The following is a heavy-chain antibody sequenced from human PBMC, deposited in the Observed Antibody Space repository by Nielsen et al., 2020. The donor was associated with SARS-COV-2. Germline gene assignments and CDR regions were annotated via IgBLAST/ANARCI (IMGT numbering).Heavy chain of an antibody. CDR3: AREGLGYGSGSDLDY. D-gene: IGHD3-10*01. Sequence: PGKGLEWIGYIYYSGSTYYNPSLKSRVTISVDTSKNQFSLKLSSVTAADTAVYYCAREGLGYGSGSDLDYWGQGTLVTVSS. V-gene: IGHV4-31*02. CDR2: IYYSGST. J-gene: IGHJ4*02.